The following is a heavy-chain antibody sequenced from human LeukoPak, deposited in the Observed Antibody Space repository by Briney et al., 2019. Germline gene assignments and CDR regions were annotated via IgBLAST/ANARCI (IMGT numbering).Heavy chain of an antibody. Sequence: PGGSLRLSCAVSGITLSNYGMSWVRQAPGKGLEWVAGISGSGGYTNYADSVKGRFTISRDNAKNTLYLQMNNLRAEDTAVYFCAKRDVVIRVILVGFHKEANYCDSWGQGALVTVSS. D-gene: IGHD3-22*01. CDR2: ISGSGGYT. J-gene: IGHJ4*02. V-gene: IGHV3-23*01. CDR1: GITLSNYG. CDR3: AKRDVVIRVILVGFHKEANYCDS.